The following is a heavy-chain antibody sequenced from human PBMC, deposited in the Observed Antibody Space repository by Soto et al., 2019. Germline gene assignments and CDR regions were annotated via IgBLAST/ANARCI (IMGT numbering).Heavy chain of an antibody. CDR1: GFTFSSYA. Sequence: GGSLRLSCAASGFTFSSYAMSWVRQAPGKGLEWVSAISGSGGSTYYADSVKGRFTISRDNSKNTLYLQMNSLRAEDTAVYYCAKVGRVDTAMVVPYYYYGMDVWGQGTTVTVSS. D-gene: IGHD5-18*01. V-gene: IGHV3-23*01. CDR2: ISGSGGST. J-gene: IGHJ6*02. CDR3: AKVGRVDTAMVVPYYYYGMDV.